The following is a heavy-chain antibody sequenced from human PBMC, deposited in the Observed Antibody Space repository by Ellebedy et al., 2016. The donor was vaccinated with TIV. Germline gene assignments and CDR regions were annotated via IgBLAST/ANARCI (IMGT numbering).Heavy chain of an antibody. CDR2: IYPGDSDT. Sequence: GGSLRLSCKGSGYSFTSYWIGWVRQMPGKGLEWMGIIYPGDSDTRYSPSFQGQVTISADKSISTAYPQWSSLKASDTAMYYCARHFLGDSYDTMVRGVIDELDYWGQGTLVTVSS. V-gene: IGHV5-51*01. D-gene: IGHD3-10*01. CDR1: GYSFTSYW. J-gene: IGHJ4*02. CDR3: ARHFLGDSYDTMVRGVIDELDY.